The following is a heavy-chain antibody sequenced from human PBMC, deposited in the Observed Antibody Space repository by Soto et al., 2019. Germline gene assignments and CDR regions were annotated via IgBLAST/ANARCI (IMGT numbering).Heavy chain of an antibody. Sequence: SETLSLTCAVYGGSFSGYYWSWIRQPPGKGLEWIGEINHSGSTNYNPSLKSRVTISVDTSKNQFSLKLSSVTAADTAVYYCARGSRCLRRGAFDIWGQGTMVTVSS. D-gene: IGHD4-17*01. CDR2: INHSGST. J-gene: IGHJ3*02. CDR1: GGSFSGYY. V-gene: IGHV4-34*01. CDR3: ARGSRCLRRGAFDI.